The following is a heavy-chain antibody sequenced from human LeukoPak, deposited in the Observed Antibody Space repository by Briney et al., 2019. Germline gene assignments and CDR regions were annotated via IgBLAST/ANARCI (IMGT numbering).Heavy chain of an antibody. CDR2: ISGSGGST. D-gene: IGHD3-10*01. CDR3: AKDGGVWFGESNDY. CDR1: GITFSSYG. V-gene: IGHV3-23*01. Sequence: PGESLRLSCAASGITFSSYGMSWVRQAPGKGLEWVSAISGSGGSTYYADSVKGRFTISRDNSKNTLYLQMNSLRVEDTAIYYCAKDGGVWFGESNDYWGQGTLVTVSS. J-gene: IGHJ4*02.